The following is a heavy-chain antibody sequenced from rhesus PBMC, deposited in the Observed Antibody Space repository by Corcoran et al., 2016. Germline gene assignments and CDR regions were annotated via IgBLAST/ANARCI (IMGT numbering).Heavy chain of an antibody. V-gene: IGHV4S7*01. D-gene: IGHD3-16*01. J-gene: IGHJ4*01. CDR3: AMWIDDYYSGSYPDY. CDR1: GGSISSGYG. CDR2: IHCISGTT. Sequence: QVQLQESGPGLVKPSETLSLTCAVSGGSISSGYGWSWIRQPPGKGLEWIGIIHCISGTTYYNPSPTSRVTISKYTSKNQFSLKLRSVTAADTAVYYCAMWIDDYYSGSYPDYWGQGVLVTVSS.